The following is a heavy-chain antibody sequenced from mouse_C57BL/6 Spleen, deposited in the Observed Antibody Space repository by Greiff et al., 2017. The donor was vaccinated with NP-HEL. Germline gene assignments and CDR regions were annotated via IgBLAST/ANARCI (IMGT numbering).Heavy chain of an antibody. CDR1: GYAFSSYW. Sequence: QVQLQQSGAELVKPGASVKISCKASGYAFSSYWLNWVKQRPGKGLEWIGQIYPGDGDTNYNGKFKGKATLTADKSSSTAYMQLSSLTSEDSAVYFRASPIYDGYSSWFADWGQGTLVTVSA. D-gene: IGHD2-3*01. CDR2: IYPGDGDT. J-gene: IGHJ3*01. CDR3: ASPIYDGYSSWFAD. V-gene: IGHV1-80*01.